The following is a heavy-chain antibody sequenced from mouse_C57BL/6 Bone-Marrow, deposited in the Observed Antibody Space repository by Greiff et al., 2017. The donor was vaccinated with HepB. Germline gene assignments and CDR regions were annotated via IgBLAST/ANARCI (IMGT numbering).Heavy chain of an antibody. Sequence: VKLMESGPGLVQPSQSLSITCTVSGFSLTSYGVHWVRQSPGKGLEWLGVIWSGGSTDYNAAFISRLSISKDNSKSQVFFKMNSLQADDTAIYYCARMLRLRGYFDYWGQGTTLTVSS. CDR2: IWSGGST. CDR3: ARMLRLRGYFDY. J-gene: IGHJ2*01. CDR1: GFSLTSYG. V-gene: IGHV2-2*01. D-gene: IGHD2-4*01.